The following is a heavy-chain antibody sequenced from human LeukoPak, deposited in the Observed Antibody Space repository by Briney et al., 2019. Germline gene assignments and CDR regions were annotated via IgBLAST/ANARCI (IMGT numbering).Heavy chain of an antibody. V-gene: IGHV3-30*04. CDR3: AGEPRGSDCRFDY. CDR1: GFTFSWYS. D-gene: IGHD2-21*02. J-gene: IGHJ4*02. Sequence: PGGSLRLSCAASGFTFSWYSMHWVRQAPGKGLEWVAVILHDGRNEHYADSVQGRFTISRDNSEDILYLHINSPRTEDTAVYYCAGEPRGSDCRFDYWGQGTLVTVSS. CDR2: ILHDGRNE.